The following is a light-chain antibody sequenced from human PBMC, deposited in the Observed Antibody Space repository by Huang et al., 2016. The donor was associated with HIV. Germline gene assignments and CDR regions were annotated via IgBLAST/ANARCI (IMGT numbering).Light chain of an antibody. CDR2: ATS. CDR3: QQYQSIPWT. J-gene: IGKJ1*01. CDR1: QGIGNS. V-gene: IGKV1-NL1*01. Sequence: DIQMTQSPSSLSASVGDRVTITCRASQGIGNSLAWYQQKPEKPPRLLLYATSRLERCVPSRFSGSGSGTHYPLTITTRQPEDIASYYCQQYQSIPWTFGQGTKVEIK.